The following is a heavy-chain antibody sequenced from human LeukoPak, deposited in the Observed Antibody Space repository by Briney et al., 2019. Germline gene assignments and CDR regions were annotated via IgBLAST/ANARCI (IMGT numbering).Heavy chain of an antibody. D-gene: IGHD3-22*01. V-gene: IGHV3-23*01. J-gene: IGHJ4*02. CDR1: GFTFSSYA. Sequence: GGSLRLSCAASGFTFSSYAMSWVRQAPGKGLEWVSAISGSGGSTYYADSVKGRFTISRDNSKDTLYLQMNSLRAEDTAIYYCAKNGITMIVVVTDNYDYWGQGTLVTVSS. CDR2: ISGSGGST. CDR3: AKNGITMIVVVTDNYDY.